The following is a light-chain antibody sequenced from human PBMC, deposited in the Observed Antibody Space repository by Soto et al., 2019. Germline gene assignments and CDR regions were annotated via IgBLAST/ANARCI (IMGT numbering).Light chain of an antibody. V-gene: IGKV3-20*01. CDR2: GAS. CDR1: QSVRDS. Sequence: EIVMTQSPATLSVSPGERATLSCGASQSVRDSLAWYQLKPGQAPRLLIHGASSRATGIPDRFSGSGSGTDFTLTISRLEPEDFAVYYCQQYGSSPTFGQGTKVDIK. CDR3: QQYGSSPT. J-gene: IGKJ1*01.